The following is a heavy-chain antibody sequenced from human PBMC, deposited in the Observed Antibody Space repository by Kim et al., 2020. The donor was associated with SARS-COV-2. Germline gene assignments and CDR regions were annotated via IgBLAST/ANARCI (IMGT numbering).Heavy chain of an antibody. Sequence: TYYADSVKGRFTISRDNSKNTLYLQMDSLRAEDTAIYYCAKNYYGWSFDYWGQGTLVTVSS. J-gene: IGHJ4*02. D-gene: IGHD3-22*01. CDR3: AKNYYGWSFDY. CDR2: T. V-gene: IGHV3-23*01.